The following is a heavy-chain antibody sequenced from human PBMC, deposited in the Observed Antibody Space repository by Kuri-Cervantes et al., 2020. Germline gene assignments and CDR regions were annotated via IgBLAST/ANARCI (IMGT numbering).Heavy chain of an antibody. J-gene: IGHJ6*02. CDR2: ISWNSGSI. Sequence: SLKISCAASGFTFDDYAMHWVRQAPGKGLEWVSGISWNSGSIGYADSVKGRFTISRDNAKNSLYLQMNSLRAEDTAVYYCARVEVTTGHYYYYYGMDVWGQGTTVTVSS. D-gene: IGHD4-17*01. CDR1: GFTFDDYA. CDR3: ARVEVTTGHYYYYYGMDV. V-gene: IGHV3-9*01.